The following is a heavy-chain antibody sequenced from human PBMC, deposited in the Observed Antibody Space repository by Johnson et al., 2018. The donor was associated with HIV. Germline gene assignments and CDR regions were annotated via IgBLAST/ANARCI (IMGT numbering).Heavy chain of an antibody. J-gene: IGHJ3*02. Sequence: VQLVESGGGLVQPGGSLKLSCAASGFTFDDYAMHWVRQAPGKGLEWVSGISWNSGSIGYAASVKGRFTIPRDNAKNSRYLQINSLSAEDTALYYCAKDMSRIAAGSDAFDIWGQGTMVTVSS. CDR3: AKDMSRIAAGSDAFDI. D-gene: IGHD6-13*01. V-gene: IGHV3-9*01. CDR2: ISWNSGSI. CDR1: GFTFDDYA.